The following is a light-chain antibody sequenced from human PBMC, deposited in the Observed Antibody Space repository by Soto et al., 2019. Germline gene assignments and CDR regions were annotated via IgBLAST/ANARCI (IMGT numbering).Light chain of an antibody. CDR2: RSD. Sequence: QSVLTQAPSASGTPGQRVTISCSGSSSNIGSNYVYCYQQLPGTAPKLLIYRSDQRPSGVPDRCSGSKSGTSASLSISGLRSEDEAEDYCAACDDSRDVLFGGGPPLTVL. J-gene: IGLJ2*01. CDR3: AACDDSRDVL. V-gene: IGLV1-47*01. CDR1: SSNIGSNY.